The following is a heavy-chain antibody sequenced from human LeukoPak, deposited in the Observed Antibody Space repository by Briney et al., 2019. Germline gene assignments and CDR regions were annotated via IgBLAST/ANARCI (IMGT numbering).Heavy chain of an antibody. Sequence: GGSLRLSCAASGFTFGSYAMYWVRQAPGKGLEWVSGISGSDGSTFYADSVKGRFTISRDNSENTVYLQMNSLRADDTAVYYCAKTTAGYSSGRYPGWPVDYWGQGTLVTVSS. CDR3: AKTTAGYSSGRYPGWPVDY. D-gene: IGHD6-19*01. CDR1: GFTFGSYA. V-gene: IGHV3-23*01. J-gene: IGHJ4*02. CDR2: ISGSDGST.